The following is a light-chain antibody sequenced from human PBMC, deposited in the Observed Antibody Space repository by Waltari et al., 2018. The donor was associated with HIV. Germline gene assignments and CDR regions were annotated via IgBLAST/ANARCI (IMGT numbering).Light chain of an antibody. CDR2: DAS. J-gene: IGKJ1*01. CDR1: QSVRNN. V-gene: IGKV3-15*01. CDR3: QQYKDWPPWT. Sequence: TVMTQSPGTLSVSPGERATLSCRASQSVRNNLAWYQQKPGEAPRLLIYDASDRATGVPARFSGSGSGTEFTLTISSLQSEDFAVYFCQQYKDWPPWTFGQGTKVEMK.